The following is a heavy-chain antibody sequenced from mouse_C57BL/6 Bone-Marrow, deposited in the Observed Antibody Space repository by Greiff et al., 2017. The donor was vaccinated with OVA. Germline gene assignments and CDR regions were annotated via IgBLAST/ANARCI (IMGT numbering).Heavy chain of an antibody. Sequence: EADGGLVQPKGSLKLSCAASGFTFNTYAMHWVRQAPGKGLEWVARIRSKSSNYATYYADSVKDRFTISRDDSQSMLYLQMNNLKTEDTAMYYCASGVEGGYAMDYWGQGTSVTVSS. J-gene: IGHJ4*01. CDR3: ASGVEGGYAMDY. CDR1: GFTFNTYA. CDR2: IRSKSSNYAT. V-gene: IGHV10-3*01. D-gene: IGHD6-1*01.